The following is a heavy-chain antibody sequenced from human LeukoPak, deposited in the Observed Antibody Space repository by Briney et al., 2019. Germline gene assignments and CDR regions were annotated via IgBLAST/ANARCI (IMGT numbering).Heavy chain of an antibody. D-gene: IGHD4-17*01. Sequence: ASVKVSFKASGGTFSSYAISWVRQAPGQGLEWMGGIIPIFGTANYAQKFQGRVTITADESTGTAYMELSSLRSEDTAVYYCARHYGDYDYFDYWGQGTLVTVSS. CDR2: IIPIFGTA. CDR3: ARHYGDYDYFDY. V-gene: IGHV1-69*01. J-gene: IGHJ4*02. CDR1: GGTFSSYA.